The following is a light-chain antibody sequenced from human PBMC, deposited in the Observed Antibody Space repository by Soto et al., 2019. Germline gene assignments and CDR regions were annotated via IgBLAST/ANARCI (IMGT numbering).Light chain of an antibody. J-gene: IGKJ4*01. V-gene: IGKV3-20*01. CDR2: AAS. CDR3: QQYGTLPLT. Sequence: EVVLTQSPASLSLSPGDRATLSCRASQSVSSYLAWYQQKPGQAPRLVIYAASSRATGIPDRFSGSGSGTDFTLTINRLEPEDFAVFYCQQYGTLPLTFGGGTKVDIK. CDR1: QSVSSY.